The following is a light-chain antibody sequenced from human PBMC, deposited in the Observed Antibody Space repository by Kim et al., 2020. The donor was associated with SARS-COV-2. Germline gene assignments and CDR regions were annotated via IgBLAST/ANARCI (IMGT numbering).Light chain of an antibody. Sequence: EIVMTQSPATLSVSPGERATLSCRASQSVSSNLAWYQQKPGQAPRLLIYDASTRATGIPARFSGSGSGTEFTLTISSLQSEDFAVYYCQQYNNWPLTFCGGTKLEI. J-gene: IGKJ4*01. CDR2: DAS. CDR1: QSVSSN. V-gene: IGKV3-15*01. CDR3: QQYNNWPLT.